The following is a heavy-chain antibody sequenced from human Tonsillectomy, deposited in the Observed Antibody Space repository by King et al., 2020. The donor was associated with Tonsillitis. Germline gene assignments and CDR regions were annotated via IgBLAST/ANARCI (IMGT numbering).Heavy chain of an antibody. V-gene: IGHV4-30-4*01. Sequence: QLQESGPGLVKPSQTLSLTCTVSGGSISSGDYYWSWIRQPPWKGLEWIGYIYYSGKTYYNPSLKSRVTISLDTSKNQLSLMLNSVTAADTAVYYCARVVSSYWHFDYWGQGTLVTVSS. D-gene: IGHD3-22*01. CDR1: GGSISSGDYY. CDR2: IYYSGKT. J-gene: IGHJ4*02. CDR3: ARVVSSYWHFDY.